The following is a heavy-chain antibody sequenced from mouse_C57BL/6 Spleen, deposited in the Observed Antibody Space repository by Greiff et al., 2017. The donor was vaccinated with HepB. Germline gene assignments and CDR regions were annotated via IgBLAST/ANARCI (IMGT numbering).Heavy chain of an antibody. J-gene: IGHJ2*01. CDR2: IYPGDGDT. CDR1: GYAFSSSW. V-gene: IGHV1-82*01. D-gene: IGHD1-1*01. CDR3: ARYDYYGSSPFDY. Sequence: QVQLQQSGPELVKPGASVKISCKASGYAFSSSWMNWVKQRPGKGLEWIGRIYPGDGDTNYNGKFKGKATLTADKSSSTAYMQLSSLTSEDSAVYFCARYDYYGSSPFDYWGPGTTLTVSS.